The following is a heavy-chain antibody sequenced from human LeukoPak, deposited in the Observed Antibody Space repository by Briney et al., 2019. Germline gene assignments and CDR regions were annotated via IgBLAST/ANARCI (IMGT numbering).Heavy chain of an antibody. V-gene: IGHV1-2*02. J-gene: IGHJ6*02. CDR1: GYTFTGYY. CDR2: INPNSGGT. D-gene: IGHD2-15*01. Sequence: GASVKVSCKASGYTFTGYYMHWVRQAPGQGLEWMGWINPNSGGTNYAQKFQGRVTMTRDTSISTAYIELSRLRSDDTAVYYCARALYCSGGSCYNYYYYYGMDVWGQGTTVTVSS. CDR3: ARALYCSGGSCYNYYYYYGMDV.